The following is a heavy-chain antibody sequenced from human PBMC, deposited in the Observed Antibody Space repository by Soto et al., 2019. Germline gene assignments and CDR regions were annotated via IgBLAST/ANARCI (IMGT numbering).Heavy chain of an antibody. Sequence: EVQLVESGGGLVQPGGSLRLSCAASGFTFSSYWMSWVLQAPGKGLEWVANIKQDGSEKYYVGSVKGRFTISRDNAKNSLYLQMNSLRAEDTAVYYCARDIFCGRDSCYSFTFDIWGQGTMVTVSS. V-gene: IGHV3-7*01. CDR1: GFTFSSYW. J-gene: IGHJ3*02. D-gene: IGHD2-15*01. CDR3: ARDIFCGRDSCYSFTFDI. CDR2: IKQDGSEK.